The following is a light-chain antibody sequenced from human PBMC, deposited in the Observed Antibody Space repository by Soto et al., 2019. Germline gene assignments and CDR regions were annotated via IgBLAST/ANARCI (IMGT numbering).Light chain of an antibody. CDR2: EVN. J-gene: IGLJ1*01. CDR1: SSNVGSYKL. CDR3: CSSGGSPTYV. Sequence: LTQPASVSGSPGQSITISCTGTSSNVGSYKLVSWYQQHPGKAPKLMIFEVNKRPSGVSNRFSGSKSGNTASLTISGLKVEDEADYYCCSSGGSPTYVFGTGTKGTVL. V-gene: IGLV2-23*02.